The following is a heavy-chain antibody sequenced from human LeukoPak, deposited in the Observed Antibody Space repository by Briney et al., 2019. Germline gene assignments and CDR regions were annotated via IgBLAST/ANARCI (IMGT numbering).Heavy chain of an antibody. J-gene: IGHJ4*02. CDR2: IRYDGSNK. Sequence: PGGSLRLSCAASGFTFSSYGMHWVRQAPGKGLEWVAFIRYDGSNKYYADSVKGRFTISRDNSKNTLYLQMNSLRAEDTAVYYCANGAFMVRGVIYYFDYWGQETLVTVSS. V-gene: IGHV3-30*02. D-gene: IGHD3-10*01. CDR3: ANGAFMVRGVIYYFDY. CDR1: GFTFSSYG.